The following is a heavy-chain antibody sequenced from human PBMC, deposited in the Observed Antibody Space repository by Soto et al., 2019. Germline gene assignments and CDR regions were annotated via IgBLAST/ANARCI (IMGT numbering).Heavy chain of an antibody. D-gene: IGHD6-19*01. CDR2: IGTAGDT. Sequence: GGSLRLSCAASGFTFSSYDMHWVRQATGKGLEWVSAIGTAGDTYYPGSVKGRFTISRENAKNSLYLQMNSLRAGDTAVYYCARGQISTTYSSGWYGPVHYMDVWGKGTTVTVSS. CDR1: GFTFSSYD. J-gene: IGHJ6*03. V-gene: IGHV3-13*01. CDR3: ARGQISTTYSSGWYGPVHYMDV.